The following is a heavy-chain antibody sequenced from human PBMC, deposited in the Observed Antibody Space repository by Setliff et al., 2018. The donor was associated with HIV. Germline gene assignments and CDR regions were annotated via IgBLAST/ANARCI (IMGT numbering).Heavy chain of an antibody. V-gene: IGHV4-59*08. D-gene: IGHD3-16*01. CDR3: ARQFWMLTTLYFDS. CDR1: GGSISSYY. J-gene: IGHJ4*02. Sequence: SETLSLTCTVSGGSISSYYWSWIRQPPGKGLEWIGYIYYSGTTNYNPSLKSRVTISVDTSKNQFSLKLSSVTAADTAVYYCARQFWMLTTLYFDSLGPGTLVTVSS. CDR2: IYYSGTT.